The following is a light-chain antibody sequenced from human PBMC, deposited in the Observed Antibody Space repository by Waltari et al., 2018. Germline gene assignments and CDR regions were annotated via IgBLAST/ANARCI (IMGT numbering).Light chain of an antibody. CDR3: CAYAGSAI. Sequence: QSALTPPRSVSGSPGPSVPISFTGTSSDVCNYNYVCWYQQHPGKAPRLMIYDVNKRPSGVPDRFSGSKSGNTASLTISGLQAEDEADYYCCAYAGSAIFGGGTELTVL. CDR2: DVN. CDR1: SSDVCNYNY. J-gene: IGLJ2*01. V-gene: IGLV2-11*01.